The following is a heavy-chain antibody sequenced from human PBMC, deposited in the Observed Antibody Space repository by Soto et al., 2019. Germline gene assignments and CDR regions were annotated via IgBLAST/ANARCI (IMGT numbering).Heavy chain of an antibody. CDR2: IIPILGIA. Sequence: SVKVSCKASGGTFSSYTISWVRQAPGQGLEWMGRIIPILGIANYAQKFQGRVTITADKSTSTAYMELSSLRSEDTAVYYCARALVVPAAIYNWFDPWGQGTLVTVSS. D-gene: IGHD2-2*02. CDR3: ARALVVPAAIYNWFDP. V-gene: IGHV1-69*02. J-gene: IGHJ5*02. CDR1: GGTFSSYT.